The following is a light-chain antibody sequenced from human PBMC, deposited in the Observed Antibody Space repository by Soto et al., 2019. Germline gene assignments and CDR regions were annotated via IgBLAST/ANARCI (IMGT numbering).Light chain of an antibody. CDR2: GVT. J-gene: IGLJ1*01. Sequence: QSALAQHASVSGSPGQSITISCTGTSSDVGAYNYVSWYQQLPGEAPKLIIYGVTNRPSGVSYRFSGSKSDYTASLTISGLQAEDEADYYCSSYSTSFFYVFGTGTKVTVL. CDR1: SSDVGAYNY. V-gene: IGLV2-14*01. CDR3: SSYSTSFFYV.